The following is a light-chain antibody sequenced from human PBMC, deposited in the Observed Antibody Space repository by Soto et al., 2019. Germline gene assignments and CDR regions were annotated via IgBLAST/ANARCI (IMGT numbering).Light chain of an antibody. V-gene: IGLV2-14*03. Sequence: QSVLTQPASVSGSPGQSITISCTGTSSDVGSYNYVSWYQHHPGKVPQLMIYDVSNRPSGVSNRFSGSKSGNTASLTISGLQAEDEADYYCSSYTSSNTYVFGNGTKVTVL. J-gene: IGLJ1*01. CDR1: SSDVGSYNY. CDR2: DVS. CDR3: SSYTSSNTYV.